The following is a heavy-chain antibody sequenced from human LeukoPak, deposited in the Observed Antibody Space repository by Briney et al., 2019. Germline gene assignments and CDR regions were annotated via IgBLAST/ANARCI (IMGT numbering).Heavy chain of an antibody. CDR3: ARGGPTVVINYYYMDV. J-gene: IGHJ6*03. V-gene: IGHV3-48*01. D-gene: IGHD4-23*01. CDR1: GFTFSSYS. CDR2: ISSSSSTI. Sequence: GGSLRLSCAASGFTFSSYSMNWVRQAPGKGLEWVSYISSSSSTIYYADSVRGRFTISRDNAKNSLYLQMNSLRAEDTAVYYCARGGPTVVINYYYMDVWGKGTTVTVSS.